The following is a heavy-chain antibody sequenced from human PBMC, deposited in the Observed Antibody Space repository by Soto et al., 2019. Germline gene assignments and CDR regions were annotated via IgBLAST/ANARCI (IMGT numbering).Heavy chain of an antibody. V-gene: IGHV1-18*01. CDR3: ARDSPHPRE. CDR1: GYTFTSYH. CDR2: ISAYNGNT. J-gene: IGHJ4*02. Sequence: QVQLVQSGAEVKKPGASVKVSCKASGYTFTSYHITWVRQAPGQGLEWMGWISAYNGNTNYAQKLQGTVTMTTDTSTSPASVELRSLSSDDTGVYYCARDSPHPREWGQGTLVTVSS.